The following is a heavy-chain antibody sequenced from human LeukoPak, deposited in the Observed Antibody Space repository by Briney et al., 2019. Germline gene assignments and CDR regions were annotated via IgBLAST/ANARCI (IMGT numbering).Heavy chain of an antibody. J-gene: IGHJ4*02. D-gene: IGHD6-19*01. CDR2: ISGSGGST. CDR3: ARGIAVAGGNFDY. CDR1: GFTFSSYA. V-gene: IGHV3-23*01. Sequence: GGALRLSCAASGFTFSSYAMSWVRQAPGKGLEWVSAISGSGGSTYYADSVKGRFTISRDNAKNSLYLQMNSLRAEDTAVYYCARGIAVAGGNFDYWGQGTLVTVSS.